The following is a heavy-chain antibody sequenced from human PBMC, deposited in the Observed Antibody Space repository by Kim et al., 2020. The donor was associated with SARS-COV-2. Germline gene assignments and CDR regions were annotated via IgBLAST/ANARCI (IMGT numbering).Heavy chain of an antibody. Sequence: GGSLRLSCAASGFTFSSYDMHWVRQATGKGLEWVSAIGTAGDTYYPGSVKGRFTISRENAKNSLYLQMNSLRAGDTAVYYCARGEKVDSSSWYSSSWGPYYYYGMDVWGQGTTVTVSS. V-gene: IGHV3-13*01. D-gene: IGHD6-13*01. J-gene: IGHJ6*02. CDR1: GFTFSSYD. CDR2: IGTAGDT. CDR3: ARGEKVDSSSWYSSSWGPYYYYGMDV.